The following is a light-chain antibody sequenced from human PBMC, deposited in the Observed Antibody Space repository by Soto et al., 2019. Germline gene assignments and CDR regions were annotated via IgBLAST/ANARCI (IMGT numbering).Light chain of an antibody. V-gene: IGKV1-27*01. CDR1: QGISNY. CDR3: QQSYSTLAT. Sequence: DIQMTQSPSSLSAYVGDRVPITCRASQGISNYLAWYQQKPGKVPKFMIYAASTLQSGVPSRFSGSRSGTDFTLTISSLQPEDVATYYCQQSYSTLATFGQGTKVDIK. J-gene: IGKJ1*01. CDR2: AAS.